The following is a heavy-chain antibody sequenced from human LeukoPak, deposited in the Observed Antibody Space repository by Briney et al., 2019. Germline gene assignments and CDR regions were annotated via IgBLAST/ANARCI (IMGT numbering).Heavy chain of an antibody. D-gene: IGHD6-19*01. CDR3: ARDGPNSSGYYFDY. V-gene: IGHV3-30-3*01. CDR1: GFTFSSYA. J-gene: IGHJ4*02. CDR2: ISYDGSNK. Sequence: SGGSLRLSCAASGFTFSSYAMHWVRQAPGKGLEWVAVISYDGSNKYYADSVKGRFTISRDNSKNTLYLQMNSLRAEDTAVYYCARDGPNSSGYYFDYWGQGTLVTVSS.